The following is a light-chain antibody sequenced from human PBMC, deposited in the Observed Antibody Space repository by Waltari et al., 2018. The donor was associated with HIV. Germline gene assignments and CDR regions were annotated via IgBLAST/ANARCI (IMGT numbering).Light chain of an antibody. Sequence: QSALTQPASVSGPPGQSITISCTGTNNDVGCYNYVSWYQQHPGKAPKLMIYDVSNRPSGVSNRFSGSKSGNTASLTISGLQAEDEADYYCSSYTSSSTRVFGGGTKLTVL. CDR2: DVS. CDR1: NNDVGCYNY. CDR3: SSYTSSSTRV. V-gene: IGLV2-14*03. J-gene: IGLJ3*02.